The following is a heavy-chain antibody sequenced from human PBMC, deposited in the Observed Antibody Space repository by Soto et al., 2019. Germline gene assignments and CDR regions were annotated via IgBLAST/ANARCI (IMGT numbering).Heavy chain of an antibody. CDR2: ISYDGSNK. Sequence: QVQLVESGGGVVQPGRSLRLSCAASGFTFSSYGMHWVRQAPGKGLEWVAVISYDGSNKYYADSVKGRFTISRDNSKNTLYLQINSLRAEDTAVYYCAKMVTKDSSSWYPTPDAFDIWGQGTMVTVSS. CDR3: AKMVTKDSSSWYPTPDAFDI. J-gene: IGHJ3*02. CDR1: GFTFSSYG. D-gene: IGHD6-13*01. V-gene: IGHV3-30*18.